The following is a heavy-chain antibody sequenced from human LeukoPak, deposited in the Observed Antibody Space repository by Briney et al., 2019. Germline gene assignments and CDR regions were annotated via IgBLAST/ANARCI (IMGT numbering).Heavy chain of an antibody. D-gene: IGHD4-23*01. CDR3: ARFVYYGGANY. V-gene: IGHV4-39*01. J-gene: IGHJ4*02. CDR2: IYYSGST. CDR1: GGSISSGDYY. Sequence: SETLSLTCTVSGGSISSGDYYWSWIRQPPGKGLEWIGSIYYSGSTYYNPSLKSRVTISVDTSKNQFSLKLSSVTAADTAVYYCARFVYYGGANYWGQGTLVTVSS.